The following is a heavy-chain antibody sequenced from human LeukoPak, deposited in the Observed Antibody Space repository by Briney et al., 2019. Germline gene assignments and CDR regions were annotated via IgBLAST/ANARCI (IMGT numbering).Heavy chain of an antibody. Sequence: GGSLRLSCAASGFTFSDYYMSWIRQAPGKGLEWVSYISSSGSTIYYADSVKGRFTISRDNAKNSLYLQMNSLRAEDTAVYYCARKYSYDSGNWFDPWGQGTLVTVSS. V-gene: IGHV3-11*01. J-gene: IGHJ5*02. CDR3: ARKYSYDSGNWFDP. CDR2: ISSSGSTI. CDR1: GFTFSDYY. D-gene: IGHD5-18*01.